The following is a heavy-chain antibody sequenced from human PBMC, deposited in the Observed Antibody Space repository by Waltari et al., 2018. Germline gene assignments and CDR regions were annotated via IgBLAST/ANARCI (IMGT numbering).Heavy chain of an antibody. Sequence: QVQLQESGPGLVKPSETLSLTCSVSGGSINNYFWSWIRQPPVKGQHWLGYIRHTGNTKCTPSIKSRVTIEVDTSKSQFFRRLTSVSATDTAVYFCARWDSPGRYFGDWGQGTPVTVSS. V-gene: IGHV4-59*08. CDR1: GGSINNYF. CDR2: IRHTGNT. CDR3: ARWDSPGRYFGD. J-gene: IGHJ4*02. D-gene: IGHD1-20*01.